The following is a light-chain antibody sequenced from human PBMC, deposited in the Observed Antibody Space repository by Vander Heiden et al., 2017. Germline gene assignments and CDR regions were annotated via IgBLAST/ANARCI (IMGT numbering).Light chain of an antibody. CDR3: QTWGTGIHWV. CDR1: SGHRNNA. J-gene: IGLJ3*02. CDR2: INSDGSH. Sequence: QLVLTQSPSASASLGASVKFTCTLSSGHRNNAIAWHQQQPGKGPRFLMKINSDGSHNKGDGIPDRFSGSSSGAGRYLIISSLQSEDEAVYYCQTWGTGIHWVFGGGTRLTVL. V-gene: IGLV4-69*01.